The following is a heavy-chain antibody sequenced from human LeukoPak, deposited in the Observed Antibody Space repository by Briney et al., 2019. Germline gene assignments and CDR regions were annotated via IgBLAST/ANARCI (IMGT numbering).Heavy chain of an antibody. D-gene: IGHD4-23*01. CDR1: GFTFDSYG. V-gene: IGHV3-23*01. CDR2: ISGSGVYT. Sequence: GGSLRLSCAASGFTFDSYGMNWVRQAPGKGLEWVSGISGSGVYTYYADSVKGRFAISRDNSRNTLYLQMNSLRAEDTAVYYCAKKLGDGGNFYYYYYMDVWGEGTTVAISS. J-gene: IGHJ6*03. CDR3: AKKLGDGGNFYYYYYMDV.